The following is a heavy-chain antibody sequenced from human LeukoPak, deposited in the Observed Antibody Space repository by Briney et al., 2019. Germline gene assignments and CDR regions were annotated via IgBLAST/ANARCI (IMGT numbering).Heavy chain of an antibody. CDR2: INRDGSER. V-gene: IGHV3-7*03. CDR1: GFTFSNYW. CDR3: AGRNAMDV. J-gene: IGHJ6*02. Sequence: GGSLRLSCAASGFTFSNYWMTWVRQALGKGLEWVANINRDGSERYYVDSVKGRFTISRDDAKSSLYLQMNSLRAEDTAVYYCAGRNAMDVWGQGTTV.